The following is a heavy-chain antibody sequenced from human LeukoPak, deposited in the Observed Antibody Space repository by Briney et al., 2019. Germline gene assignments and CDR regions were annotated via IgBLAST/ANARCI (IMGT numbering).Heavy chain of an antibody. J-gene: IGHJ4*02. CDR3: TTYGDYEVLSDY. CDR1: GFTFSNPG. D-gene: IGHD4-17*01. CDR2: IKSKADGKTT. V-gene: IGHV3-15*01. Sequence: PGGSLRLFCAASGFTFSNPGMSWVRQAPGEGLEWVGRIKSKADGKTTEYAAAVQGRFTISRDDSKNTLYLQMNSLKTEDTAVYYCTTYGDYEVLSDYWGQGTLVTVSS.